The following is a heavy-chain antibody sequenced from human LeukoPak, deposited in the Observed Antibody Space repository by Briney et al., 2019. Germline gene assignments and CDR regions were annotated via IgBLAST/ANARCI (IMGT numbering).Heavy chain of an antibody. CDR3: TRHAHSYDSSGSSVDF. Sequence: GGSLRLSCAASGFTFSGSAIHWVRQTSGKGLEWVGRIRSKTNNYATAYAASVKGRFTISRDDSKNTAYPQMNSLKTEDTAVYYCTRHAHSYDSSGSSVDFWGQGTLVSVSS. D-gene: IGHD3-22*01. V-gene: IGHV3-73*01. J-gene: IGHJ4*02. CDR2: IRSKTNNYAT. CDR1: GFTFSGSA.